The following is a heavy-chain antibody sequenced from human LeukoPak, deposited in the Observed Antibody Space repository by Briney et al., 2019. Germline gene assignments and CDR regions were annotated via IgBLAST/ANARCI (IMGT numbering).Heavy chain of an antibody. D-gene: IGHD2-15*01. Sequence: PSETLSLTCTVSGGFISSYYWSWIRQPPGKGLEWIGYIYYSGNTDSNPSLKSRVTISVDTSKNQFSLKLSSVTAADTAVYYCARTYCSGGSCHFDYWGQGTLVTVSS. J-gene: IGHJ4*02. CDR2: IYYSGNT. V-gene: IGHV4-59*08. CDR3: ARTYCSGGSCHFDY. CDR1: GGFISSYY.